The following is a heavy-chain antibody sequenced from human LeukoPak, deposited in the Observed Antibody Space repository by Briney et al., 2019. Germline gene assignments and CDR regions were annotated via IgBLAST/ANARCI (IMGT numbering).Heavy chain of an antibody. J-gene: IGHJ4*02. V-gene: IGHV3-33*01. CDR1: GFTFSSYG. CDR3: ARALGSSSHIDY. D-gene: IGHD6-13*01. CDR2: IWYDGSNK. Sequence: PGGSLRLSCAASGFTFSSYGMHWVRQAPGKGLEWVAVIWYDGSNKYYADSVKGRFTISRDNSKNTLYLQMNSLRAEDTAVYYCARALGSSSHIDYWGQGTLVTVSS.